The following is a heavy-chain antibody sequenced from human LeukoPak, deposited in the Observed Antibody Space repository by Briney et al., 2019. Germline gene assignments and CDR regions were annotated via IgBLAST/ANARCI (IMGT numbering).Heavy chain of an antibody. Sequence: SETLSLTCAVYGVSFSGYYWSWIRQPPGKGLEWIGEINHSGSTNYNPSLKSRVTISVDTSKNQFSLKLSSVTAADTAVYYCARDFRTVVTRYYYYYGMDVWGQGTTVTVSS. CDR1: GVSFSGYY. D-gene: IGHD2-21*02. J-gene: IGHJ6*02. CDR2: INHSGST. CDR3: ARDFRTVVTRYYYYYGMDV. V-gene: IGHV4-34*01.